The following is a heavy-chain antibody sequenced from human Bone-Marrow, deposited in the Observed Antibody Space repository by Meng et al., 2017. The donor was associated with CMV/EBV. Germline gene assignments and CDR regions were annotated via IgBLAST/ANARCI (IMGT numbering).Heavy chain of an antibody. Sequence: GGSLRLSCAASGSTFSSYGMHWVRQAPGKGLEWVTFIRFDGTNKYYADSVKGRFTISRDNSKNTLYLQMTNLRAEDTAVYYCAKDRYGTNSEGGEYWGQGTLVTVSS. V-gene: IGHV3-30*02. D-gene: IGHD4-23*01. CDR2: IRFDGTNK. CDR3: AKDRYGTNSEGGEY. J-gene: IGHJ4*02. CDR1: GSTFSSYG.